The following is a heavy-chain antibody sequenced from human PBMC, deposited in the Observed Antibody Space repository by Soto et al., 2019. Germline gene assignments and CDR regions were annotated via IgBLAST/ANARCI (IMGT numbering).Heavy chain of an antibody. CDR2: IYYSGST. V-gene: IGHV4-39*01. J-gene: IGHJ4*02. D-gene: IGHD6-6*01. CDR3: ARGLGTLLEYTGPYYFDY. Sequence: SETLSLTCTVSGGSISSSSYYWGWIRQPPGKGLEWIGSIYYSGSTYYNPSLKSRVTISVDTSKNQFSLKLSSVTAADTAVYYCARGLGTLLEYTGPYYFDYWGQGILVTVSS. CDR1: GGSISSSSYY.